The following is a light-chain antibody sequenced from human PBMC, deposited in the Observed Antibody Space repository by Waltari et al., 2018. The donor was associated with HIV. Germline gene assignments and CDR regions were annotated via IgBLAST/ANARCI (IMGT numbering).Light chain of an antibody. V-gene: IGKV1-5*03. CDR3: QQYYTYPL. J-gene: IGKJ4*01. CDR2: KAS. CDR1: DNINNY. Sequence: DIQMTQSPSALSASAGDRVTITCRAIDNINNYLAWYQQKPGKAPKLLIYKASTLEGGVPSRFSGSGFATDFTLTISSLEPDDSATYYCQQYYTYPLFGGGTKVEI.